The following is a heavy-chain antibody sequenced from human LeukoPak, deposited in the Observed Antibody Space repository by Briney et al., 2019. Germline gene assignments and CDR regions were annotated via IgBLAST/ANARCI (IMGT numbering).Heavy chain of an antibody. CDR1: GYTFTGYY. D-gene: IGHD5-18*01. CDR2: INPNSGGT. Sequence: ASVKVSCKASGYTFTGYYMHWVRQAPGQGLEWMGWINPNSGGTNYAQKFQGRVTMTRDTSISTAYMELSRLRSDDTAVYYCARDQGGYSYGNMDVWGKGTTVTVSS. CDR3: ARDQGGYSYGNMDV. V-gene: IGHV1-2*02. J-gene: IGHJ6*03.